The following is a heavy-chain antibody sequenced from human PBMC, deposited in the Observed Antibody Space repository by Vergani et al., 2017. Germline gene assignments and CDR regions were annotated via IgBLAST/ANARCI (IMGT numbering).Heavy chain of an antibody. CDR3: ARATSTDYYFNY. CDR2: IYYSGST. Sequence: QLQLQESGPGLVKPSETLSLTCTVSGGSISSSSYYWGWIRQPPGKGLEWIGSIYYSGSTYYNPSRKSRVTISVDKSKNQFSLKLSSVTAADTAVYYCARATSTDYYFNYWGQGTLVTVSS. D-gene: IGHD1-1*01. J-gene: IGHJ4*02. CDR1: GGSISSSSYY. V-gene: IGHV4-39*07.